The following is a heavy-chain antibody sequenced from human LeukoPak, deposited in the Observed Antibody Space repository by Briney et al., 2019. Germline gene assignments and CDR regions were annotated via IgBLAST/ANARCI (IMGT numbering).Heavy chain of an antibody. CDR3: AKALSYCSGGCCYSCFDY. J-gene: IGHJ4*02. CDR1: GFTFNSYA. V-gene: IGHV3-23*01. D-gene: IGHD2-15*01. CDR2: ISGSGGST. Sequence: PGGSLRLSSAASGFTFNSYAMSWVRQAPGKGLEWVSGISGSGGSTYYADSVKGRFTISRDNSKNTLYLQMNSLRAEDTAVYYCAKALSYCSGGCCYSCFDYWGQGTLVTVSS.